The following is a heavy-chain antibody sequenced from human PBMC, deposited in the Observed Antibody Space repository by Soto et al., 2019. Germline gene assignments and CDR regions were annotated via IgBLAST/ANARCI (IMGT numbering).Heavy chain of an antibody. J-gene: IGHJ3*02. CDR3: ARQGMGEGGVPSAFDI. V-gene: IGHV5-51*01. D-gene: IGHD3-16*01. CDR1: GYSFTSYW. CDR2: IYPGDSDT. Sequence: GESLKISCKGSGYSFTSYWIGWVRQMPGKGLEWMGIIYPGDSDTRYSPSFQGQVTISADKSISTAYLQWSSLKASDTAMYYCARQGMGEGGVPSAFDIWGQGTMVTVSS.